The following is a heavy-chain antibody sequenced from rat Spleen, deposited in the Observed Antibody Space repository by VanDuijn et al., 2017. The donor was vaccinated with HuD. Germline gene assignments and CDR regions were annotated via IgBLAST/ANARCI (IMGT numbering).Heavy chain of an antibody. CDR2: ISSGGNT. CDR3: TRDHSYWGNYYPGGFAY. Sequence: QVQLKESGPGLVQPSQTLSLTCTVSGFSLTSNSVHWVRQPPGKGLEWIVTISSGGNTYYNSALKSRLSVSRDTSRSQVFLKMNSLQSEDTAIYFCTRDHSYWGNYYPGGFAYWGQGTLVTVSS. CDR1: GFSLTSNS. D-gene: IGHD1-12*02. V-gene: IGHV2-15*01. J-gene: IGHJ3*01.